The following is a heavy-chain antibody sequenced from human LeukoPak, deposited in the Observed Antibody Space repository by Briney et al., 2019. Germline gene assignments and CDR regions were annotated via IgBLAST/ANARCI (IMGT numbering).Heavy chain of an antibody. V-gene: IGHV3-30-3*01. D-gene: IGHD3-10*01. CDR2: ISYDGSNK. Sequence: GSLRLSCAASGFTFSSFAIHWVRQAPGKGLEGVAVISYDGSNKYYADSVKGRFTISRDNSKNTLYLQMNSLRAEDTAVYYCAKGTLYYGSGSYPRYWGQGTLVTVSS. J-gene: IGHJ4*02. CDR3: AKGTLYYGSGSYPRY. CDR1: GFTFSSFA.